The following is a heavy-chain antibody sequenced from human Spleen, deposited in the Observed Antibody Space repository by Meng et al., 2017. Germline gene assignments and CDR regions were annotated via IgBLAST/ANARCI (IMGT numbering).Heavy chain of an antibody. D-gene: IGHD6-19*01. Sequence: QVPRQGSGPGLVKPSGTLSLTCVVSGGSISSIDWWSWVRQPPGKGLEWIGEIYHGGDTNYNPSLKSRVTIAIDKSKNQFSLKLGSVTAADTAVYYCASWIYSCGWQWGQGALVTVSS. CDR1: GGSISSIDW. CDR2: IYHGGDT. J-gene: IGHJ4*02. CDR3: ASWIYSCGWQ. V-gene: IGHV4/OR15-8*02.